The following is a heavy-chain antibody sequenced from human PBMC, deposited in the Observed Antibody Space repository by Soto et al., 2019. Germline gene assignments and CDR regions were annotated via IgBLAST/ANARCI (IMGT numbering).Heavy chain of an antibody. V-gene: IGHV4-30-4*01. Sequence: QAQLQESGPGLVKPSQNLSLTCTVSGGSIRDVDYYWSWGRQTPREGRGWIRAFYDSGTSYYSPSLKSRITMSLDTSKNHFSLTLTSVTAADTAVYFCSRGTIDYLDTSRSGYGLDVWGQGTAVSVSS. J-gene: IGHJ6*02. CDR1: GGSIRDVDYY. CDR3: SRGTIDYLDTSRSGYGLDV. CDR2: FYDSGTS. D-gene: IGHD3-16*01.